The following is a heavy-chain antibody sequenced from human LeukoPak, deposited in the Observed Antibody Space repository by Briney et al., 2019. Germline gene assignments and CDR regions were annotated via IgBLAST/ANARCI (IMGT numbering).Heavy chain of an antibody. D-gene: IGHD4-23*01. CDR3: ARAVVVTPRWGDNWFDP. CDR2: IIPIFGTA. Sequence: VASVKVSCKASGGTFSSYAISWVRQAPGQGLEWMGGIIPIFGTANYAQKFQGRVTITADESTSTAYMELSSLRSEDTAVYYCARAVVVTPRWGDNWFDPWGQGTLVTVSS. J-gene: IGHJ5*02. CDR1: GGTFSSYA. V-gene: IGHV1-69*13.